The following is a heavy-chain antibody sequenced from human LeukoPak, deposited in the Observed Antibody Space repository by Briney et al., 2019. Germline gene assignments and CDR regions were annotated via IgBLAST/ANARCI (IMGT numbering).Heavy chain of an antibody. CDR3: ARVHIVVVPAAIMTMDV. D-gene: IGHD2-2*02. Sequence: SETLSLTCTVSGGSISSGDYYWSWIRQPPGKGLEWIGYIYYSGSTYYNPSLKSRVTISVDTSKNQFSLKLGSVTAADTAVYYCARVHIVVVPAAIMTMDVWGKGTTVTVSS. CDR1: GGSISSGDYY. J-gene: IGHJ6*03. V-gene: IGHV4-30-4*08. CDR2: IYYSGST.